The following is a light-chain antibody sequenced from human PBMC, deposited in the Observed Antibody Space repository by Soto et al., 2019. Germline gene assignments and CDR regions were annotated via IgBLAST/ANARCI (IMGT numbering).Light chain of an antibody. CDR3: QQYDSSPRT. CDR2: GVS. V-gene: IGKV3-20*01. CDR1: QSLRSNS. Sequence: EIVLTQSPGTLSLSLGERASLSCRASQSLRSNSLAWYQQKPGQAPRLLISGVSSRAAGIPDRFSGSGSGTDFTLTISRLEPEDFAVYYCQQYDSSPRTFGQGTKVDI. J-gene: IGKJ1*01.